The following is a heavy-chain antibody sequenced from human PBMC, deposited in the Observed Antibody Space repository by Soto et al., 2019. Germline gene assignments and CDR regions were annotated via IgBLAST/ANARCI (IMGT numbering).Heavy chain of an antibody. CDR3: AKDRKPAAGTGVHYCYGMDV. V-gene: IGHV3-30*18. D-gene: IGHD6-13*01. Sequence: QVQLVESGGGVVQPGRSLRLSCAPSGFTFSNYVMHWVRQAPGKGLEWVAVISIDGTNKYYADPVKGRFTISRDNSKNQLYLQMNSLRAEDTAVYYCAKDRKPAAGTGVHYCYGMDVWGQGTTVTVSS. CDR2: ISIDGTNK. J-gene: IGHJ6*02. CDR1: GFTFSNYV.